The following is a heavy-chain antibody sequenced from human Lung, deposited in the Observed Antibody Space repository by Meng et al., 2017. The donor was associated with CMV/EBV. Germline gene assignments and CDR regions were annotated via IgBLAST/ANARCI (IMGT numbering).Heavy chain of an antibody. D-gene: IGHD2-2*01. J-gene: IGHJ6*02. CDR3: ARVVVPATLGMDV. Sequence: ESLKISXAASGFTFSSYSMNRVRQAPGKGLEWVSSISSSSSYIYYADSVKGRFTISRDNAKNSLYLQMNSLRAEDTAVYYCARVVVPATLGMDVWGQGTTVTVSS. CDR2: ISSSSSYI. V-gene: IGHV3-21*01. CDR1: GFTFSSYS.